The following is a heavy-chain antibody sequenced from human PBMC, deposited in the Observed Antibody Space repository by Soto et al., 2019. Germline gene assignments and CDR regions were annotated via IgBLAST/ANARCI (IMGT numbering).Heavy chain of an antibody. CDR1: GYSFTAYY. V-gene: IGHV1-2*02. Sequence: ASVKVSCKASGYSFTAYYIHWLRQAPGQGLEWIGWVNTTSGDTNFSQNFQGRVTMTSDTSISTAYMELNSLRSDDTAVYFCARLAYVDRFDHWGQGTLVTVSS. J-gene: IGHJ4*02. CDR3: ARLAYVDRFDH. CDR2: VNTTSGDT. D-gene: IGHD5-12*01.